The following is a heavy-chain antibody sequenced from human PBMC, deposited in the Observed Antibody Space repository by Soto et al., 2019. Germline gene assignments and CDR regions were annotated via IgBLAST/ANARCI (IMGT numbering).Heavy chain of an antibody. J-gene: IGHJ3*02. CDR2: TRNKANSYTT. Sequence: GGSLRLSCAASGFTFSDHYMDWGRQAPGKGLEWVGRTRNKANSYTTEYAASVKGRFTISRDDSKNSLYLQMNSLKTEDTAVYYCARGIGSGPQHDAFDIWGQGTMVTVSS. CDR1: GFTFSDHY. CDR3: ARGIGSGPQHDAFDI. D-gene: IGHD2-15*01. V-gene: IGHV3-72*01.